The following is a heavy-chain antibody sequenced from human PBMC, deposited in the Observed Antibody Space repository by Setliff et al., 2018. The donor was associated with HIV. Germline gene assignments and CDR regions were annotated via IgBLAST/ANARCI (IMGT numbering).Heavy chain of an antibody. CDR3: AQTTKPSQFDY. CDR1: GFSLDTRGVG. D-gene: IGHD1-26*01. Sequence: GPTLVNPTQTLTLTCSFSGFSLDTRGVGVTWIRQPPGKALEWLTIVYWDDDKRYSPSLKSRLSITKDTSKNQVVLTMTNMSSVDTATYYCAQTTKPSQFDYWGQGTLVTVSS. J-gene: IGHJ4*02. V-gene: IGHV2-5*02. CDR2: VYWDDDK.